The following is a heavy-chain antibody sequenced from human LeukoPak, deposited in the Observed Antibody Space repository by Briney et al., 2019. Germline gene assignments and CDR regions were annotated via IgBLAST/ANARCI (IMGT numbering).Heavy chain of an antibody. V-gene: IGHV4-34*01. CDR3: VTYYFDSSGPKKNY. Sequence: SETLSLTCAVYGGSFSGYYWSWIRQPPGKGLEWIGEISHSGSTNYNPSLKSRVTISVDTSKKQFSLKLSSVTAADTAVYYCVTYYFDSSGPKKNYWGQGTLVTVSS. CDR1: GGSFSGYY. D-gene: IGHD3-22*01. CDR2: ISHSGST. J-gene: IGHJ4*02.